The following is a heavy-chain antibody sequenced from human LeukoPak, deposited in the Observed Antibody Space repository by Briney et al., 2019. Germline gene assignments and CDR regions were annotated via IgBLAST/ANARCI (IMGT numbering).Heavy chain of an antibody. Sequence: SETLSLTCAVSGGSITSYYWTWIRQPAGKGLEWIGRIYTSGNTNYNPSLKGRVTMSLDTSKNQLSLKLSSVTAADTAVYYCARGQRMDVWGQGTTVTVSS. CDR1: GGSITSYY. J-gene: IGHJ6*02. CDR2: IYTSGNT. D-gene: IGHD5-24*01. V-gene: IGHV4-4*07. CDR3: ARGQRMDV.